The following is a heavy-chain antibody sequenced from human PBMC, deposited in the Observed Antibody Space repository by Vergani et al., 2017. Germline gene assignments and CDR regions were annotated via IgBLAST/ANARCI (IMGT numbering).Heavy chain of an antibody. CDR3: AGDIAMIVVVTDYYYYGMDV. Sequence: QVQLVQSGAEVKKPGSSVKVSCKASGGTFSSYAISWVRQAPGQGLEWMGGIIPIFGTANYAQKFQGRVTITADESTSTAYMELSSLRSEDTAVYYCAGDIAMIVVVTDYYYYGMDVWGQGTTVTVSS. CDR1: GGTFSSYA. V-gene: IGHV1-69*12. D-gene: IGHD3-22*01. J-gene: IGHJ6*02. CDR2: IIPIFGTA.